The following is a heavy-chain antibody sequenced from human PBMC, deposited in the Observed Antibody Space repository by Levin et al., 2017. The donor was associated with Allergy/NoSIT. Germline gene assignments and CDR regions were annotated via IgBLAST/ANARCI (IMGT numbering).Heavy chain of an antibody. Sequence: GGSLRLSCQGSGFDFTNYWIAWLRQMPGKGLEWMGIIYPRDSDTRYTPSFQGQVTISADTSINTAFLQWSSLKASDTAIYYCARLLTLVRGVPPDYWGQGTLVTVSS. CDR1: GFDFTNYW. V-gene: IGHV5-51*01. J-gene: IGHJ4*02. CDR2: IYPRDSDT. D-gene: IGHD3-10*01. CDR3: ARLLTLVRGVPPDY.